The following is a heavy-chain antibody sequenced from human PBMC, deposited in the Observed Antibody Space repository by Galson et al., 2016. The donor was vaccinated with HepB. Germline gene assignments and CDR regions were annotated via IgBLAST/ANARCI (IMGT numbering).Heavy chain of an antibody. V-gene: IGHV3-30-3*01. CDR2: ISYDGSNK. CDR1: GFTFSSYA. J-gene: IGHJ4*02. CDR3: ATDRGYSGCYYSIDY. Sequence: SLRHSCAAFGFTFSSYAMHWVRQAPGKGLEWVAVISYDGSNKYYADSVKGRFTISRDNSKNTLYLQVSSLRAEDTAVYYCATDRGYSGCYYSIDYWGQGTLVTVSS. D-gene: IGHD1-26*01.